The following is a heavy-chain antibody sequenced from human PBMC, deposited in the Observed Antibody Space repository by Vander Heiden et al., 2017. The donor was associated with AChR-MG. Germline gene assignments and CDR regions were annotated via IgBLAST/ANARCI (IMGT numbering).Heavy chain of an antibody. Sequence: QVQLVQSGAEVKKPGASVKVSCKASGYTFTGYYMHWVRQAPGQGLEWMGWINPNSGGTNYAKKFQGWVTMTRDTSISTAYMELSRLRSDDTAVYYCARDRAEGYCSGGSCSSSNYYGMDVWGQGTTVTVSS. V-gene: IGHV1-2*04. J-gene: IGHJ6*02. D-gene: IGHD2-15*01. CDR2: INPNSGGT. CDR1: GYTFTGYY. CDR3: ARDRAEGYCSGGSCSSSNYYGMDV.